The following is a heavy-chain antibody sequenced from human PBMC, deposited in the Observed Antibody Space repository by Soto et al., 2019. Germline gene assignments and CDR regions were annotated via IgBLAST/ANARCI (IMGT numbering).Heavy chain of an antibody. CDR2: IRNDGSEQ. Sequence: TGGSLRLSCEAPGFTFTTYYMTWVRRSPGKRREWVASIRNDGSEQYYVDSSKGRFTISRDNAENALCLQMNSRRAGCTALYYCSRENWWQDYWGQGALGTVGS. J-gene: IGHJ4*02. CDR3: SRENWWQDY. D-gene: IGHD2-15*01. V-gene: IGHV3-7*03. CDR1: GFTFTTYY.